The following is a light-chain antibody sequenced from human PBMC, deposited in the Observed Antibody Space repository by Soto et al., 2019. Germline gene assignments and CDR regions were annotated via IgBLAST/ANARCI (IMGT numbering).Light chain of an antibody. CDR3: QQSHSVPRT. J-gene: IGKJ1*01. V-gene: IGKV1-39*01. Sequence: DIQMTQSPSSLSASVRDRVTITCRASQSIATYLNWYQQKPGKAPKLLIYAASSLQGGVPSRFSGSGSGTDLTLTISSLQPEDLAIYYCQQSHSVPRTFGQGTKVEIK. CDR2: AAS. CDR1: QSIATY.